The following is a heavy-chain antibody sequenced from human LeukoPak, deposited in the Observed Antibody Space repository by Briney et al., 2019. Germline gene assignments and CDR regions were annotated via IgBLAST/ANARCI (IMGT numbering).Heavy chain of an antibody. J-gene: IGHJ4*02. Sequence: GGTLRLSCAASGFTFSSYWMSWVRQAPGKGLEWVGNIKKYGSERYYVDSAQGRFTITRDNAKNSLHLQMNSLRAEDTGLYYWARCRYYYDSSGYYHHYYFDYWGQGTLVTVSS. D-gene: IGHD3-22*01. CDR1: GFTFSSYW. CDR2: IKKYGSER. V-gene: IGHV3-7*05. CDR3: ARCRYYYDSSGYYHHYYFDY.